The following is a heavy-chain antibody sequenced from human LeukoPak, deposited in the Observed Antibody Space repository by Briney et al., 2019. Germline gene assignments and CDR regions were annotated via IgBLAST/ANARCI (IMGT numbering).Heavy chain of an antibody. D-gene: IGHD1-26*01. CDR2: IYTSGST. CDR3: ARDKEWVRHMDV. V-gene: IGHV4-4*07. CDR1: GGSITNYY. Sequence: PSETLSLTCTVSGGSITNYYWSWIRQPAGKGLEWIGHIYTSGSTNYNPSLKSRVTMSVDTSKNQFSLKLSSLTAADTAVYFCARDKEWVRHMDVWGKGTTVTVSS. J-gene: IGHJ6*03.